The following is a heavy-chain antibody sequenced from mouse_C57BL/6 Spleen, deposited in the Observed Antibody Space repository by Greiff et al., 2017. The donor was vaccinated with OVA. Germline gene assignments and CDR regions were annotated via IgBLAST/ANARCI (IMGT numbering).Heavy chain of an antibody. CDR3: AREGYDGYGIDYFDY. Sequence: VQLKESGGGLVKPGGSLKLSCAASGFTFSSYAMSWVRQTPEKRLEWVATISDGGSYTYYPDNVKGRFTISRDNAKNNLYLQMSHLKSEDTAMYYCAREGYDGYGIDYFDYWGQGTTLTVSS. V-gene: IGHV5-4*01. CDR2: ISDGGSYT. J-gene: IGHJ2*01. CDR1: GFTFSSYA. D-gene: IGHD2-3*01.